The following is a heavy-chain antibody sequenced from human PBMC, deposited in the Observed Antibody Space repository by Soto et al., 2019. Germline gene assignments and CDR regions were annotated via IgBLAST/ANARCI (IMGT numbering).Heavy chain of an antibody. CDR2: IYYSGST. J-gene: IGHJ4*02. V-gene: IGHV4-31*03. Sequence: SETLSLTCTVSGGSISSGGYYWSWIRQHPGKGLEWIGYIYYSGSTYYNPSLKSRVTISVDTSKNQFSLKLSSVTAADTAVYYCAITKHSGGNFDYWGQGTLVTVSS. CDR3: AITKHSGGNFDY. D-gene: IGHD3-3*02. CDR1: GGSISSGGYY.